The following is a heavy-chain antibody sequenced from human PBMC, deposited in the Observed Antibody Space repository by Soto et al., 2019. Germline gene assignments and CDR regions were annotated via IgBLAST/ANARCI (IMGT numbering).Heavy chain of an antibody. CDR3: AATVTTLYYYYYMDV. CDR2: ISSSGSTI. D-gene: IGHD4-17*01. CDR1: GFTFSDYY. V-gene: IGHV3-11*01. J-gene: IGHJ6*03. Sequence: GGSLRLSCAASGFTFSDYYMSWIRQAPGKGLEWVSYISSSGSTIYYADSVKGRFTISRDNAKNSLYLQMNSLRAEDTAVYYCAATVTTLYYYYYMDVWGKGTTVTVSS.